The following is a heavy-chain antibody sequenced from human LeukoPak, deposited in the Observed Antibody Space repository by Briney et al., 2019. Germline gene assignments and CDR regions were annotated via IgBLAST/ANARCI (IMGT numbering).Heavy chain of an antibody. CDR3: ARAAGGTRNYYMDV. D-gene: IGHD3-16*01. CDR1: GYTFSSYD. CDR2: MNPNSGNT. Sequence: ASVKVSCKASGYTFSSYDVNWVRQATGQWLEWMGWMNPNSGNTGYAQKFQGRVTIIRNTSISTAYMELSSLRSEDTAVYCCARAAGGTRNYYMDVWGKGTTVTVSS. J-gene: IGHJ6*03. V-gene: IGHV1-8*01.